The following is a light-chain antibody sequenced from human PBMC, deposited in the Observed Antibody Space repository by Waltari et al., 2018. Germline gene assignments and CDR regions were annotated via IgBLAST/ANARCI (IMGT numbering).Light chain of an antibody. J-gene: IGLJ3*02. CDR2: QDK. Sequence: SLELTQPPSVSVSPGQTATITCLADNLGAKYVSWYQQRPGQSPVLVIYQDKKRPSGIPERFSGSNSGNTATLTISGAQALDEGDYYCQTWDTTTTWVFGGGTKVTVL. CDR3: QTWDTTTTWV. V-gene: IGLV3-1*01. CDR1: NLGAKY.